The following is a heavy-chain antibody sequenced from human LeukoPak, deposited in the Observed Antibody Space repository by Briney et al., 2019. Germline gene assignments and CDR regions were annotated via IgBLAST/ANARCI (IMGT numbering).Heavy chain of an antibody. CDR3: ARVSMITLGGVVVFDY. D-gene: IGHD3-16*02. Sequence: SETLSLTCAVYGGSFSGYYWSWIRQPPGKGLEWIGEINHSGSTNYNPSLKSRVTISVDTSKNQFSLKLSSVTAADTAVYYCARVSMITLGGVVVFDYWGQGTLVTVSS. J-gene: IGHJ4*02. CDR2: INHSGST. V-gene: IGHV4-34*01. CDR1: GGSFSGYY.